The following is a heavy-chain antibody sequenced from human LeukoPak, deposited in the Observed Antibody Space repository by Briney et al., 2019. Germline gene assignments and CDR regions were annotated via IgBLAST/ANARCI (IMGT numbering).Heavy chain of an antibody. CDR2: ISYDGSNK. J-gene: IGHJ4*02. CDR1: GFTFSSYG. D-gene: IGHD1/OR15-1a*01. V-gene: IGHV3-30*18. Sequence: GGSLRLSCAASGFTFSSYGMHWVRQAPGKGREWVAVISYDGSNKYYADSVKGRFTISRDNSKNTLYLQMNSLRAEDTAVYYCAKDQEQYFDYWGQGTLVTVSS. CDR3: AKDQEQYFDY.